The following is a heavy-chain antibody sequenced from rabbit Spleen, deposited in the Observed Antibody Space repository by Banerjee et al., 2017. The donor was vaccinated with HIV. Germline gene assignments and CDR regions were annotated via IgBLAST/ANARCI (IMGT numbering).Heavy chain of an antibody. V-gene: IGHV1S45*01. J-gene: IGHJ4*01. CDR2: IDTGSSGTT. CDR3: ARDAGSGAYIDVYFDL. D-gene: IGHD8-1*01. Sequence: QEQLEESGGGLVQPEGSLTLTCKASGFDFSSNAMCWVRQAPGKGLEWIVCIDTGSSGTTYYASWAKGRFTISKTSSTTVTLQMTSLTVADTATYFCARDAGSGAYIDVYFDLWGQGTLVTVS. CDR1: GFDFSSNA.